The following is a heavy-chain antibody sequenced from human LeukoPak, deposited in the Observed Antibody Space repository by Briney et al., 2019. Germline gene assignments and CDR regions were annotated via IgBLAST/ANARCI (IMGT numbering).Heavy chain of an antibody. J-gene: IGHJ5*02. CDR1: GRSISSGGYS. D-gene: IGHD1-26*01. Sequence: ASETLSLTCAVSGRSISSGGYSWSWIRQPPGKGLEWIGYIYHSGSTYYKPSLKSRVTISVDRSKNQFSLKLSSVTAADTAVYYCARVVGGRVTWFDPWGQGTLVTVSS. CDR3: ARVVGGRVTWFDP. CDR2: IYHSGST. V-gene: IGHV4-30-2*01.